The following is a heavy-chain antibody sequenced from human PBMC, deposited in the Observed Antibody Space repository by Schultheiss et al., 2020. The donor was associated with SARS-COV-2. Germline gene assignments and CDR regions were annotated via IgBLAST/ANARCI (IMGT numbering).Heavy chain of an antibody. J-gene: IGHJ6*02. V-gene: IGHV4-39*07. CDR1: GGSISSGGYY. CDR3: AREGTYYDFWSGLPYYYGMDV. D-gene: IGHD3-3*01. Sequence: SETLSLTCTVSGGSISSGGYYWSWIRQPPGKGLEWIGSIYHSGSTYYNPSLKSRVTISVDTSKNQFSLKLSSVTAADTAVYYCAREGTYYDFWSGLPYYYGMDVWGQGTTVTSP. CDR2: IYHSGST.